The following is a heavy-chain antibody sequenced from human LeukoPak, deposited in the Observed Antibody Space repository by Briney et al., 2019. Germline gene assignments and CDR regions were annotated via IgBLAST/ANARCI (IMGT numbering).Heavy chain of an antibody. J-gene: IGHJ6*02. CDR3: AKSSKGYYYYYGMDV. CDR2: ISGNEITT. CDR1: GFSFNDYY. V-gene: IGHV3-23*01. Sequence: GGSLRLSCAASGFSFNDYYMAWVRRASGKGLEWVSYISGNEITTYYADSVKGRFTISRDNSKNTLYLQMNSLRAEDTAVYYCAKSSKGYYYYYGMDVWGQGTTVTVSS.